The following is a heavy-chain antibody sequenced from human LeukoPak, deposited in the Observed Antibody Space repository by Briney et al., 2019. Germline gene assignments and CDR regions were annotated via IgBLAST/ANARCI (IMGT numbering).Heavy chain of an antibody. CDR3: ARLGYCSGGSCYYYYYMDV. CDR1: GYSISSGYY. Sequence: PSETLPLTCTVSGYSISSGYYWGWIRQPPGKGLEWIGTIGIYHSGSTYYNPSLKSRVTISVDTSKNQFSLKLSSVTAADTAAYYCARLGYCSGGSCYYYYYMDVWGKGTTVTVSS. J-gene: IGHJ6*03. CDR2: IGIYHSGST. V-gene: IGHV4-38-2*02. D-gene: IGHD2-15*01.